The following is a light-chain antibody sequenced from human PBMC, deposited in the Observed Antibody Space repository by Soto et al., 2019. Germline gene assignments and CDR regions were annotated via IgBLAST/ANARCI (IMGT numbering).Light chain of an antibody. CDR2: EVS. CDR1: SSDVGGYNY. CDR3: SSYTSTTTRV. J-gene: IGLJ1*01. Sequence: QSVLTQPASVSGSPGQSITISCTGTSSDVGGYNYVSWYQQHPGKGPKLMIYEVSNRPSGVSNRFSGSKSGNTATLTTSGLQAEDEADYYCSSYTSTTTRVFGTGTKGTVL. V-gene: IGLV2-14*03.